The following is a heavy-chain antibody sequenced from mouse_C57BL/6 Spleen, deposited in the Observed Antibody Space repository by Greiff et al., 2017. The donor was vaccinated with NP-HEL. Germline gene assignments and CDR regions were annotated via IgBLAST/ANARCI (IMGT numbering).Heavy chain of an antibody. CDR1: GFTFSSYA. V-gene: IGHV5-4*01. D-gene: IGHD2-1*01. CDR3: ARDGNYRYYFDY. Sequence: EVHLVESGGGLVKPGGSLKLSCAASGFTFSSYAMSWVRQTPEKRLEWVATISDGGSYTYYPDNVKGRFTISRDNAKNNLYLQMSHLKSEDTAMYYCARDGNYRYYFDYWGQGTTLTVSS. CDR2: ISDGGSYT. J-gene: IGHJ2*01.